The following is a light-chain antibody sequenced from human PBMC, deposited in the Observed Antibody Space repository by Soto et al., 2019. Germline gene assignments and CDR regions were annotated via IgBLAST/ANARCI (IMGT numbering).Light chain of an antibody. Sequence: DIQMTPSPSTLSASVGDRVTITCRASQTISSWLAWYQQKPGKVPKLLIYDASALPRGVPSRFSGSGSGTKITLTISSLQPDDFATYYCQQYNSYSTFGQGTRLEIK. CDR1: QTISSW. CDR3: QQYNSYST. J-gene: IGKJ5*01. CDR2: DAS. V-gene: IGKV1-5*01.